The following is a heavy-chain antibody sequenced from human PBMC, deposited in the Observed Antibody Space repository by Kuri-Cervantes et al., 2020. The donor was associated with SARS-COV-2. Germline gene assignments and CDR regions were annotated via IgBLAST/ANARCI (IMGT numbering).Heavy chain of an antibody. CDR2: IWYDGSNK. V-gene: IGHV3-33*08. CDR3: ARGYVNCSGGSCYSIHYYYGMDV. J-gene: IGHJ6*02. CDR1: GFTFSSYS. D-gene: IGHD2-15*01. Sequence: GGSLRLSCAASGFTFSSYSMNWVRQAPGKGLEWVAVIWYDGSNKYYADSVKGRFTISRDNSKNTLYLQMNSLRAEDTAVYYCARGYVNCSGGSCYSIHYYYGMDVWGQGTTVTVSS.